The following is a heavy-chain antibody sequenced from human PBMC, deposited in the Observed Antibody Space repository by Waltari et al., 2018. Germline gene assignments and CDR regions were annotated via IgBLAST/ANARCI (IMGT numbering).Heavy chain of an antibody. CDR1: GFIVSNYY. Sequence: EVQLVESGGGLIQPGGSLRLSCAASGFIVSNYYMSWVRQAPGKGLEWVSVINSGGDTHYADSVKRRFTISRDNSKNTIYLQLNTLRAEDTALYYCARDVAGYYYFDLWGRGTLVTV. CDR2: INSGGDT. J-gene: IGHJ2*01. CDR3: ARDVAGYYYFDL. V-gene: IGHV3-53*01.